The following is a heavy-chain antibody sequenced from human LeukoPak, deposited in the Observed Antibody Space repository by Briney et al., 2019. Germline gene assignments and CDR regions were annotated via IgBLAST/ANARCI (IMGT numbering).Heavy chain of an antibody. J-gene: IGHJ4*02. D-gene: IGHD2-2*02. Sequence: SETLSLTCTVSGGSISSYYWSWIRQPPGKGLEWIGYIYYSGSTNYNPSLKSRVTISVDTSKNQFSLKLSSVTAADTAVYYCAREVHYIFDYWGQGTLVTVSS. CDR1: GGSISSYY. CDR2: IYYSGST. CDR3: AREVHYIFDY. V-gene: IGHV4-59*01.